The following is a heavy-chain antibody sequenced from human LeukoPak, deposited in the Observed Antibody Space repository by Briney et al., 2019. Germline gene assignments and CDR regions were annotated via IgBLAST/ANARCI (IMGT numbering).Heavy chain of an antibody. D-gene: IGHD6-19*01. Sequence: SETLSLTCTVSGGSISSYYWSWIRQPPGKGLEWIGYIYYSGSTNYNPSLKSRVTISVDTSKNQFSLKLSSVTAADTAVYYCARAAVQYSSGWPPLYYYYGMDVWGQGTTVTVSS. V-gene: IGHV4-59*01. CDR3: ARAAVQYSSGWPPLYYYYGMDV. CDR1: GGSISSYY. J-gene: IGHJ6*02. CDR2: IYYSGST.